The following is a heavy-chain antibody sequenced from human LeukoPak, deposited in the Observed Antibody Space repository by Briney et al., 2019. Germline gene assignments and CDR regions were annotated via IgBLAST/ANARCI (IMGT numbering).Heavy chain of an antibody. J-gene: IGHJ5*02. CDR2: ISGTGGTT. Sequence: GGSLRLSCAASGFTFSSYSMSWVRQAPGKGLEWVSSISGTGGTTYYADSVKGRFTISRDNSKNTLYLQMNSLRAEDTAVYYCAKARTATAMIYGPKWFDPWGQGTLVTVSS. V-gene: IGHV3-23*01. CDR3: AKARTATAMIYGPKWFDP. D-gene: IGHD5-18*01. CDR1: GFTFSSYS.